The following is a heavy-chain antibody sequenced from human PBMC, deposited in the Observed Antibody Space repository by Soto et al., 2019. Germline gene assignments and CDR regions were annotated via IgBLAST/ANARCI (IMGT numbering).Heavy chain of an antibody. CDR1: GFTFSSYT. CDR2: ISYDGSNK. Sequence: QPGGSLRLSCAASGFTFSSYTLHWVRQAPGKGLEWVALISYDGSNKYYADSVKGRFTISRDNSKNTLYLHMNSLRGEDTAVYYCARDGPLYNMDVWGQGTTVTVSS. J-gene: IGHJ6*02. D-gene: IGHD1-1*01. CDR3: ARDGPLYNMDV. V-gene: IGHV3-30*04.